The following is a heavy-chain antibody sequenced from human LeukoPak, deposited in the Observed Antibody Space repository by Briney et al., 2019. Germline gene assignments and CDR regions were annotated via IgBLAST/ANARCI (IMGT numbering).Heavy chain of an antibody. D-gene: IGHD3-16*01. CDR3: VRNVGRFGGVMDY. J-gene: IGHJ4*02. Sequence: GGSLRLSCSAPGFTFSNYAMHWVRQAPGKGLEYVSVINNDGGSTYYADSVRGRFTISRDNSKNTLYLQMSSLRPEDTAVYYCVRNVGRFGGVMDYWGQGTLVSVSS. CDR1: GFTFSNYA. CDR2: INNDGGST. V-gene: IGHV3-64D*06.